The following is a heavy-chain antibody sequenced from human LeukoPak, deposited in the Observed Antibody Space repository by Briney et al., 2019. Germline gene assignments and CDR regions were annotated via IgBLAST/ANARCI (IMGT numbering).Heavy chain of an antibody. CDR3: AREVSEGFDF. Sequence: GGSLRLSCAASGFTFSSYWMNWIRQAPGKGLEWVSSFGTRSTSVYHAGSVKGRFAISRDNAKNSLYLQMNSLRAEDTALYYCAREVSEGFDFWGQGTLVTVSS. CDR2: FGTRSTSV. V-gene: IGHV3-21*01. CDR1: GFTFSSYW. J-gene: IGHJ4*02. D-gene: IGHD3-22*01.